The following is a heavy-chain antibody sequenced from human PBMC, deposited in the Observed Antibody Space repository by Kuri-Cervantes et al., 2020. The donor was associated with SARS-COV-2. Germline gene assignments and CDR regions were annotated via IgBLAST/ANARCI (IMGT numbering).Heavy chain of an antibody. J-gene: IGHJ4*02. CDR1: GFTFSSYA. Sequence: GESLKISCAASGFTFSSYAMHWVRQAPGKGLEWVAVISYDGSNKYYADSVKGRFTISRDNSKNTLYLQMNSLRAEDTAVYYCAREATYSSGSHLDYWGQGTLVTVSS. V-gene: IGHV3-30-3*01. D-gene: IGHD6-19*01. CDR2: ISYDGSNK. CDR3: AREATYSSGSHLDY.